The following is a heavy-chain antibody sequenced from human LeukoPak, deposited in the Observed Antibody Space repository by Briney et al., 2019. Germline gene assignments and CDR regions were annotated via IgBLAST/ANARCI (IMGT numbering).Heavy chain of an antibody. CDR2: INHSGNT. V-gene: IGHV4-34*01. J-gene: IGHJ4*02. CDR3: ARARFDY. Sequence: PSETLSLTCAVYGGSFSGYYWSWIRQPPGKGLEWIGEINHSGNTNYNPSLKSRVTISVDTSKNQFSLKLSSVTAADTAVYYCARARFDYWGQGTLVTVSS. CDR1: GGSFSGYY.